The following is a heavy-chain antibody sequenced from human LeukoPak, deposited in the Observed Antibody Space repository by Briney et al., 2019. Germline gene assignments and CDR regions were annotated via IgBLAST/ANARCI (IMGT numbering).Heavy chain of an antibody. V-gene: IGHV3-48*01. CDR1: GFTFRIFA. CDR2: ISSSGAAI. J-gene: IGHJ5*02. D-gene: IGHD3-22*01. CDR3: AKDDRTRGGWFDP. Sequence: GGSLRLSCAASGFTFRIFAMNWVRQAPGQGLEWVSYISSSGAAIYYADSVKGRFTISRDNAKSTLYLQMNSLRAEDTAVYYCAKDDRTRGGWFDPWGQGTLVTVPS.